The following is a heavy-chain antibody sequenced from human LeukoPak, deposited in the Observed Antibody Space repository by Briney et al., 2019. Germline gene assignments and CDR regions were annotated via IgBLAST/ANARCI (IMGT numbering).Heavy chain of an antibody. Sequence: GGSLILSCGACGFTFSIYAVNWVRRAPEKGVGWVSSDRGNGVHTYYPDSVKGRFTISRENSKNTLYLQMNSLRDEETAVYYCAKDLFCWPARAYFDYWGQGSLVTVSS. CDR2: DRGNGVHT. CDR1: GFTFSIYA. CDR3: AKDLFCWPARAYFDY. J-gene: IGHJ4*02. V-gene: IGHV3-23*01. D-gene: IGHD2-21*01.